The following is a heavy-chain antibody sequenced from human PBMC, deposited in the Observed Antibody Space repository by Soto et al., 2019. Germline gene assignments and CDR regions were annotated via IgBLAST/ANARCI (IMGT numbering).Heavy chain of an antibody. D-gene: IGHD2-15*01. CDR3: AMLTDLGYCSGGSCYSEGFDP. CDR2: ISWNSGSI. CDR1: GFTFDDYA. J-gene: IGHJ5*02. V-gene: IGHV3-9*01. Sequence: EVQLVESGGGLVQPGRSLRLSCAASGFTFDDYAMHWVRQAPGKGLEWVSGISWNSGSIGYADSVKGRFTISRDNAKNSLYLQMNNLRVECTSLYYWAMLTDLGYCSGGSCYSEGFDPWGQGTLVTVSS.